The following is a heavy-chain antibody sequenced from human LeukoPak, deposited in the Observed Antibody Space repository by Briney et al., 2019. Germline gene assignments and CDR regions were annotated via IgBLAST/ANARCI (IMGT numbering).Heavy chain of an antibody. CDR3: ARMGLGWSPSGY. Sequence: GGSLRLSCAASGFTFSSHSMNWVRQAPGKGLEWVSSISSSSSYIYYADSVKGRFTISRDNAKNSLYLQMNSLRAEDTAVYYCARMGLGWSPSGYWGQGTLVTVSS. D-gene: IGHD6-19*01. V-gene: IGHV3-21*01. CDR2: ISSSSSYI. J-gene: IGHJ4*02. CDR1: GFTFSSHS.